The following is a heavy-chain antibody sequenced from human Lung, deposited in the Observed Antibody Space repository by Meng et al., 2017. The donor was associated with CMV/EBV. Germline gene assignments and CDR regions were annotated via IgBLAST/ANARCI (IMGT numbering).Heavy chain of an antibody. J-gene: IGHJ3*02. D-gene: IGHD1-26*01. Sequence: GESLKISGVASGFSFSKHWMSWVRQAPGKGLEYLANINLYGSEKYYMDSVKGRFTISRDNAKNSLFLQMNSLRAQDTAVYYCVTDQDRLGSIGGQGTVVTV. V-gene: IGHV3-7*01. CDR1: GFSFSKHW. CDR2: INLYGSEK. CDR3: VTDQDRLGSI.